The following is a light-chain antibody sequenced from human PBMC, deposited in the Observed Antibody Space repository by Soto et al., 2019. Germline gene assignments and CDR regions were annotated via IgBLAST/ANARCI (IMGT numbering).Light chain of an antibody. CDR2: GAT. CDR1: RTVRNY. J-gene: IGKJ2*01. V-gene: IGKV1-39*01. Sequence: DIQMTQSPSSLSVSVGDRVIITCRASRTVRNYLNWYQQKPGTAPKLLIYGATNLQSGVPSRFSGSGSETDFTLTIGSLQPEDLATYYCQQGYSTQYTFGQGTKLEIK. CDR3: QQGYSTQYT.